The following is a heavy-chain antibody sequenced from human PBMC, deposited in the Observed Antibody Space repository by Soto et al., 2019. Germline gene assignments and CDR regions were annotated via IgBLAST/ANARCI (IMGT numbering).Heavy chain of an antibody. J-gene: IGHJ3*02. V-gene: IGHV3-21*01. CDR1: GFTFSSYS. Sequence: GGSLRLSCAASGFTFSSYSMNWVRQAPGKGLEWVSSISSSSSYIYYADSVKGRFTISRDNAKNSLYLQMNSLRAEDTAVYYCARDFGSSWCAFDIWGQGTMVTVSS. CDR3: ARDFGSSWCAFDI. CDR2: ISSSSSYI. D-gene: IGHD6-13*01.